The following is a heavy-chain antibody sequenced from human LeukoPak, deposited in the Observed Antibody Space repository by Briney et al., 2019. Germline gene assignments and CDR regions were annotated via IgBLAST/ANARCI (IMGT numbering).Heavy chain of an antibody. CDR3: ARALGPFITMVRGVIIDYYGMDV. D-gene: IGHD3-10*01. V-gene: IGHV3-21*01. CDR2: ISSSSSYI. Sequence: PGRSPTLSCTASGLTSGSYSMNWVRQAPGKRLEWVSSISSSSSYIYYADSVKGRFTISRDNAKNSLYLQMNSLRAEDTAVYYCARALGPFITMVRGVIIDYYGMDVWGQGTTVTVSS. J-gene: IGHJ6*02. CDR1: GLTSGSYS.